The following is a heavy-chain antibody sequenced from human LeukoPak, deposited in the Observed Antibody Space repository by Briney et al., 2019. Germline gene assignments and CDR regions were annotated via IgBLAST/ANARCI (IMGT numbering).Heavy chain of an antibody. CDR3: AREGGGYCSSTSCYGWY. J-gene: IGHJ4*02. CDR1: GFSFSSYS. D-gene: IGHD2-2*01. CDR2: ISSSSRTI. V-gene: IGHV3-48*01. Sequence: PGGSLRVSCAASGFSFSSYSMNWVRQAPGKWLEWVSYISSSSRTIYYADSVKGRFTISRDNAKNSLYLQMNSLRAEDTAVYYCAREGGGYCSSTSCYGWYWGQGTLVTVSS.